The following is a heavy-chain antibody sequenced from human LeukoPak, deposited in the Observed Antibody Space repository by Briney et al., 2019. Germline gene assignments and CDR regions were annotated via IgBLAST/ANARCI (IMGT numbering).Heavy chain of an antibody. CDR3: ARDLVTVTKGFDI. J-gene: IGHJ3*02. D-gene: IGHD4-17*01. Sequence: SETLSLTCAVSDDSFSSHYWTWIRQPPGKGLEWIGYISYIGTTNYNPSLKSRVTLSIDTSKNQSSLKLSSVTAADTAVYYCARDLVTVTKGFDIWGQGTMVSVSS. CDR2: ISYIGTT. CDR1: DDSFSSHY. V-gene: IGHV4-59*11.